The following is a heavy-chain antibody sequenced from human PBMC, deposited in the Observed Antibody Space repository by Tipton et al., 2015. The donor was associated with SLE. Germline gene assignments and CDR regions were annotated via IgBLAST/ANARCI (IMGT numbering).Heavy chain of an antibody. V-gene: IGHV4-38-2*02. J-gene: IGHJ4*02. CDR2: IYHSGST. CDR3: ARASRPFDY. CDR1: GYSISSGYY. Sequence: TLSLTCTVSGYSISSGYYWGWIRQPPGKGLEWIGSIYHSGSTYYNPSLKSRVTISVDTSKNQFSLKLSSVTAADTAVYYCARASRPFDYWGQGTLATVSS.